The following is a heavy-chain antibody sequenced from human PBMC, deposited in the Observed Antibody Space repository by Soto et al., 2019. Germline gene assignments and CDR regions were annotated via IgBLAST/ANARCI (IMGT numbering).Heavy chain of an antibody. Sequence: QVQLVQSGAEVKKPGASVKVSCKASGYTFTNYYIHWVRQAPGQGLEWMGIINPSGGSTDYTQKFQDRVPMGRDTSTSTVYMELSSLRSEDTAVYYCARDHRLLWFGELLIWGQGTLVTVSS. J-gene: IGHJ4*02. D-gene: IGHD3-10*01. CDR1: GYTFTNYY. V-gene: IGHV1-46*01. CDR3: ARDHRLLWFGELLI. CDR2: INPSGGST.